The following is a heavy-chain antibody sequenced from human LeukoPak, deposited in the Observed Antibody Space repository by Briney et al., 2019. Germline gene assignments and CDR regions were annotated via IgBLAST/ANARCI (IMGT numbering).Heavy chain of an antibody. D-gene: IGHD1-26*01. CDR1: GGSISSYY. Sequence: SETLSLTCTVSGGSISSYYWSWIRQPPGKGLEWIGYIYHSGSTKYNASLKSRVTISVDKSKNQFSLKLSSVTAADTAVYYCARVRGSYYTDYFDYWGQGTLVTVSS. J-gene: IGHJ4*02. CDR3: ARVRGSYYTDYFDY. CDR2: IYHSGST. V-gene: IGHV4-59*01.